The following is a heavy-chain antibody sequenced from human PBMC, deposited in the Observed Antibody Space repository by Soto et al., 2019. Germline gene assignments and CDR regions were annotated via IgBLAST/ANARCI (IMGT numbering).Heavy chain of an antibody. V-gene: IGHV3-23*01. J-gene: IGHJ4*02. CDR1: GFTFSSYA. CDR2: ISGNGYDT. Sequence: PGGSLRLSCAASGFTFSSYAMSWVRQAPGKGLEWVSSISGNGYDTYDADSVKGRFTISRDYSKNTLFLQMNSLRVEDTAIYYCAATPCNYGENKYFDYWGQGTLVTVSS. CDR3: AATPCNYGENKYFDY. D-gene: IGHD4-4*01.